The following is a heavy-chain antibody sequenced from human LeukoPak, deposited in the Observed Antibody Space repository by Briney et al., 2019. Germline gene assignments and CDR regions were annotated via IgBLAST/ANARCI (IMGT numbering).Heavy chain of an antibody. Sequence: ASVKVSCKASGYTFTSYDINWVRQATGQGLEWMGWMNPNSGNTGYAQKFLGRVTITRNTSISTAYMELSSLRSEDTAVYYCARAANAAIFGVVTYYYYYYMDVWGKGTTVTVSS. CDR3: ARAANAAIFGVVTYYYYYYMDV. V-gene: IGHV1-8*03. D-gene: IGHD3-3*01. J-gene: IGHJ6*03. CDR2: MNPNSGNT. CDR1: GYTFTSYD.